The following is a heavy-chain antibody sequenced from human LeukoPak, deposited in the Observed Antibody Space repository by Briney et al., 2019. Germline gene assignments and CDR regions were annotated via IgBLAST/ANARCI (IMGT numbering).Heavy chain of an antibody. CDR2: ISSSGSTI. Sequence: GGSLRLSCAASGFTFSDYYMSWIRQAPGKGLEWVSYISSSGSTIYYADSVKGRFTISRDNAKNSLYLQMNSLRAEDTALYYCARLKTYYDILTGHDVFDIWGQGTMVTVSS. D-gene: IGHD3-9*01. CDR3: ARLKTYYDILTGHDVFDI. CDR1: GFTFSDYY. J-gene: IGHJ3*02. V-gene: IGHV3-11*04.